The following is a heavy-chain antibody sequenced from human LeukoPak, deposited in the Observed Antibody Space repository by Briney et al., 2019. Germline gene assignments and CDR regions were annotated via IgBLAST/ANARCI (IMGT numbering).Heavy chain of an antibody. CDR1: GFTFSSYG. J-gene: IGHJ3*02. Sequence: QPGRSLRLSCAASGFTFSSYGMHWVRQAPGKGLEWVAVIWYDGSNKYYADSVKGRFTISRDNSKNTLYLQMNSLRAEDTAVYYCARFRGQYNWNDGAFHIWGQGTMVTVSS. V-gene: IGHV3-33*01. CDR2: IWYDGSNK. D-gene: IGHD1-1*01. CDR3: ARFRGQYNWNDGAFHI.